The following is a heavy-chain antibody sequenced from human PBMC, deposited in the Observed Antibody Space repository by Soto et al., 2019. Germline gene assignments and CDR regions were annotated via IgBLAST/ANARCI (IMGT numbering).Heavy chain of an antibody. CDR2: ISGSGVNT. CDR1: GFTFSSYA. D-gene: IGHD1-26*01. V-gene: IGHV3-23*01. J-gene: IGHJ4*02. Sequence: EVQLLESGGGLVQPGGSLRLSCAASGFTFSSYAMSWVRQAPGKGLEWVSAISGSGVNTYYTDSVKGRCTISRDNSKNTLYLQMNSLRADDTAVYYCAKGRGVGAIESLDYWGQGTLVTVSS. CDR3: AKGRGVGAIESLDY.